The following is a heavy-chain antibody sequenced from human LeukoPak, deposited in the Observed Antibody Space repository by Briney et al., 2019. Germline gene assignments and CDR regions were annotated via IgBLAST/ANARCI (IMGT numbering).Heavy chain of an antibody. Sequence: PSGTLSLTCAVSGGSIDTNNWWSWVRQPPGKGLEWIGEIYHSGSTNYNPSLKSRVTILVGKSKNQFSLKLSSVTAADTAVYYCARDSTGSGTYSKIDYWGQGILVTVSS. CDR2: IYHSGST. D-gene: IGHD3-10*01. J-gene: IGHJ4*02. V-gene: IGHV4-4*02. CDR1: GGSIDTNNW. CDR3: ARDSTGSGTYSKIDY.